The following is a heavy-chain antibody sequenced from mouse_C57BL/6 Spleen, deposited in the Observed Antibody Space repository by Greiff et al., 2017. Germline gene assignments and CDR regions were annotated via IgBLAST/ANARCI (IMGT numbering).Heavy chain of an antibody. CDR1: GYTFTEYT. CDR3: ARLDGYLYYFDY. Sequence: QVQLQQSGAELVKPGASVKLSCKASGYTFTEYTIHWVKQRSGQGLEWIGWFYPGSGSIKYNEKFKDKATLTADKSSSTVYMELSSLTSEDSAVYCCARLDGYLYYFDYWGQGTTLTVSS. J-gene: IGHJ2*01. D-gene: IGHD2-3*01. V-gene: IGHV1-62-2*01. CDR2: FYPGSGSI.